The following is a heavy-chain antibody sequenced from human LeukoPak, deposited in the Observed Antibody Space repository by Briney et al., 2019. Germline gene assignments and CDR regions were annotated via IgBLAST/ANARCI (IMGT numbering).Heavy chain of an antibody. V-gene: IGHV1-69*06. CDR2: IIPIFGTA. Sequence: SVKVYCKASGGTFSSYAISWVRQAPGQGLEWMGGIIPIFGTANYAQKFQGRVTITADKSTSTAYMELSSLRSEDTAVYYCARGGGVTCYYDSSGYSGRYFDYWGQGTLVTVSS. CDR3: ARGGGVTCYYDSSGYSGRYFDY. CDR1: GGTFSSYA. D-gene: IGHD3-22*01. J-gene: IGHJ4*02.